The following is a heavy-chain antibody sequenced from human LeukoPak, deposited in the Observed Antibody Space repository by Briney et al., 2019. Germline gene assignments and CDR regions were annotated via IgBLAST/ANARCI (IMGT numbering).Heavy chain of an antibody. CDR3: ARDFKIAVAGGYYYYGMDV. D-gene: IGHD6-19*01. Sequence: ASVKVSCKASGYTFTSYGISWVRQAPGQGLEWTGWISAYNGNTNYAQKLQGRVTMTTDTSTSTAYMELRSLRSDDTAVYYCARDFKIAVAGGYYYYGMDVWGQGTKVTVSS. J-gene: IGHJ6*02. CDR2: ISAYNGNT. CDR1: GYTFTSYG. V-gene: IGHV1-18*01.